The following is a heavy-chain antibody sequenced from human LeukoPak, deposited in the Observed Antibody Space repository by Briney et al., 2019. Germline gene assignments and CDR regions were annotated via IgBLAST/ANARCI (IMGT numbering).Heavy chain of an antibody. CDR1: GYTFTSYG. CDR3: ARDLEGASNFDY. CDR2: ISGYNGNT. V-gene: IGHV1-18*01. Sequence: ASVKVSCKASGYTFTSYGITWVRQAPGQGLEWMGWISGYNGNTNYAQKFQGRVTMTTDTSTTTGYMELRSLRSDDTAVYYCARDLEGASNFDYWGQGTLVTVSS. J-gene: IGHJ4*02. D-gene: IGHD1-26*01.